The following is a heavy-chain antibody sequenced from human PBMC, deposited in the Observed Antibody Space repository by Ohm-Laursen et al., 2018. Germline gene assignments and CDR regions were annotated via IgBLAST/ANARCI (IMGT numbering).Heavy chain of an antibody. J-gene: IGHJ3*02. D-gene: IGHD3-22*01. Sequence: ASVKVSCKTSGYTFTGYYMHWVRQVPGQGLEWMGIINPSGGSTSYAQKFQGRVTMTRDTSTSTVYMELSSLRSEDTAVYYCARETYYYDSSGYQKEAFDIWGQGTMVTVSS. V-gene: IGHV1-46*01. CDR2: INPSGGST. CDR1: GYTFTGYY. CDR3: ARETYYYDSSGYQKEAFDI.